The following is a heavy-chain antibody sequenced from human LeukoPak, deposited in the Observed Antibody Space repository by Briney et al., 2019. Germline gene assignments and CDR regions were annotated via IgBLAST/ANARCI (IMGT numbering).Heavy chain of an antibody. V-gene: IGHV3-48*01. Sequence: PGGSLRLSCAASGFTFSSYSMNWVRQAPGKGLEWVSYISSSSSTIYYADSVKGRFTISRDNAKNSLFLQMNSLRAEDTAAYYCARDMATTVTTADYWGQGTLVTVSS. J-gene: IGHJ4*02. CDR2: ISSSSSTI. CDR3: ARDMATTVTTADY. D-gene: IGHD4-17*01. CDR1: GFTFSSYS.